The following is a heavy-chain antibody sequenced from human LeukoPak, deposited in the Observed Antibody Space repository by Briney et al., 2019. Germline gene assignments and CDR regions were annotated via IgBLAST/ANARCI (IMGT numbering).Heavy chain of an antibody. J-gene: IGHJ6*03. CDR3: ARAPKGMTTVRYYYYYYMDV. Sequence: SETLSLTCTVSGGSISSYYWSWIRQPAGKGLEWIGRIYTSGSTNYNPSLKSRVTMSVDTSKNQFSLKLSSVTAADTAVYYCARAPKGMTTVRYYYYYYMDVWGKGTTVTVSS. D-gene: IGHD4-11*01. CDR1: GGSISSYY. V-gene: IGHV4-4*07. CDR2: IYTSGST.